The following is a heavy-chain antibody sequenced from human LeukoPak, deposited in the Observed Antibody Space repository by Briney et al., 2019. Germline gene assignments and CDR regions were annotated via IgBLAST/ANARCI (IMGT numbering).Heavy chain of an antibody. CDR2: IYPRDSDT. V-gene: IGHV5-51*01. Sequence: GESLKISCKGSGYSFTSYWIGWVRQMPGKGLEWMGIIYPRDSDTRYSPSFLGQVTISADKSISTAYLQWSRLKASDTAVYYCARAYCTGGGCYEYYWGQGTLVTVSS. CDR3: ARAYCTGGGCYEYY. CDR1: GYSFTSYW. D-gene: IGHD2-15*01. J-gene: IGHJ4*02.